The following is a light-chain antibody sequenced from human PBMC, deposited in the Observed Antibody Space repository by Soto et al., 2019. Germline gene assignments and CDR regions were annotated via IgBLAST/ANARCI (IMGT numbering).Light chain of an antibody. Sequence: DLQMTQSPSSLSASVGDRVTITCQASQDISNYLNWYQQKPGKAPKILIYDASVLEAGVPSRFSGRGSGTHFTLTISSLQAEDVATYYCQQFDNLPLTFGGGTKVEIK. CDR1: QDISNY. CDR3: QQFDNLPLT. J-gene: IGKJ4*01. V-gene: IGKV1-33*01. CDR2: DAS.